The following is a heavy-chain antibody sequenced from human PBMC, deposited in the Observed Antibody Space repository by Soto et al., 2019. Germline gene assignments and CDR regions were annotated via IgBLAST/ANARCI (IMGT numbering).Heavy chain of an antibody. J-gene: IGHJ6*02. CDR3: AREFNGMDV. CDR1: GGSISSYY. CDR2: IYYSGST. Sequence: SETLSLTCTVSGGSISSYYWSWIRQPPGKGLEWIGYIYYSGSTNYNPSLKSRVTISVDTSKNQFSLKLSSVTAADTAVYYCAREFNGMDVWGQGTTVTVSS. V-gene: IGHV4-59*01.